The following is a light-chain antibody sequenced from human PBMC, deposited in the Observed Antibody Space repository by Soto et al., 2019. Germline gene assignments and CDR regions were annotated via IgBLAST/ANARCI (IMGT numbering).Light chain of an antibody. CDR1: SSDVGGYNY. V-gene: IGLV2-14*01. CDR2: EVS. CDR3: SSYTSSSTRV. Sequence: QSALTQPASVSGSPGQSITISCTGTSSDVGGYNYVPWYQQHPGKAPKLMIYEVSNRPSGVSNRFSGSKSGNTASLTISGLQAEYVADYYCSSYTSSSTRVFGGGTKLTVL. J-gene: IGLJ3*02.